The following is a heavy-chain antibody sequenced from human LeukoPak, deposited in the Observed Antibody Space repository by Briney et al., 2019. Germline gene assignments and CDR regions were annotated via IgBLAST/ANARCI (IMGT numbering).Heavy chain of an antibody. CDR2: IYSGGST. Sequence: GGSLRLSCAASGFTVSSNYMSWVRQAPGKGLEWVSVIYSGGSTYYADSVKGRFTISRDNSKNTLYLQMNSLRAEDTAVYYCARYTGLLSYYYDSSGYIDYWGQGTLVTVSS. D-gene: IGHD3-22*01. CDR1: GFTVSSNY. J-gene: IGHJ4*02. V-gene: IGHV3-53*01. CDR3: ARYTGLLSYYYDSSGYIDY.